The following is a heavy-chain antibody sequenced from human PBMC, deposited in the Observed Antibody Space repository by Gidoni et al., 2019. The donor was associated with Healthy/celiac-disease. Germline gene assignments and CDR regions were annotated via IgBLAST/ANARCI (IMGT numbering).Heavy chain of an antibody. D-gene: IGHD6-13*01. J-gene: IGHJ4*02. V-gene: IGHV1-69*01. Sequence: QVQLVRSGAEVKKPGASVKVPRQASGGTFSSYPPSVVRQAPGQVLEWVGGIIPIFGTANYAQKFQGRVTITADESTSTAYMELSSLRSEDTAVYYCAKDSSSWLQNWGQGTLVTVSS. CDR1: GGTFSSYP. CDR3: AKDSSSWLQN. CDR2: IIPIFGTA.